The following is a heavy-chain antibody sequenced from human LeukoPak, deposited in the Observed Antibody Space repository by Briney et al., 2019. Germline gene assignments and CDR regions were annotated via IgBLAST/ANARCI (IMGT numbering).Heavy chain of an antibody. CDR1: GFTFSSYA. D-gene: IGHD3-10*01. CDR3: AREDYGEYYFDY. CDR2: ISYDGSNK. V-gene: IGHV3-30-3*01. J-gene: IGHJ4*02. Sequence: GGSLRLSCAASGFTFSSYAMHWVRQAPGKGLEWVAVISYDGSNKYYADSVKGRFTISRDNSKNTLYLQMNSLRAEDTAVYHCAREDYGEYYFDYWGQGTLVTVSS.